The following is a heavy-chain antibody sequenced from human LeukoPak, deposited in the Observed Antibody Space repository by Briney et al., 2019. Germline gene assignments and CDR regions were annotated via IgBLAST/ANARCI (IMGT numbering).Heavy chain of an antibody. J-gene: IGHJ4*02. CDR2: IYPGDSDT. CDR1: GYSFTSYW. CDR3: ARLGIVGYCSGGSCYSPMIDY. Sequence: PGESLKISCKGSGYSFTSYWIGWVRQMPGKGLEWMGIIYPGDSDTRYSPSFQGQVTISADKSISTAYLQWSSLKASDTAMYYCARLGIVGYCSGGSCYSPMIDYWGQGTLVTVSS. D-gene: IGHD2-15*01. V-gene: IGHV5-51*01.